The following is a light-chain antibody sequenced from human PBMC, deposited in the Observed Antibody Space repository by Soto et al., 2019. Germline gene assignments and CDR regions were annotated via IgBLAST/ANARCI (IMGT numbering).Light chain of an antibody. Sequence: ETVLTQSPGTLSLSTEERATLSCRPSQTVSTTYFAWYQQRPGQAPRLLFYDASTRASGIPDRFSCSGSGRDFTLTISRLEPEDSAVYYCQQFGSSPITFGQGTLLAI. CDR1: QTVSTTY. J-gene: IGKJ5*01. V-gene: IGKV3-20*01. CDR3: QQFGSSPIT. CDR2: DAS.